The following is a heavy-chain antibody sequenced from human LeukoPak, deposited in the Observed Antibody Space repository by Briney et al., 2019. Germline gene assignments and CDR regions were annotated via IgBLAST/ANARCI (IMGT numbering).Heavy chain of an antibody. CDR1: GFTFSRHG. Sequence: GGTLRLSCAASGFTFSRHGMNWVRQAPGKGLEWVSGISPSGDILYYADSVKGHFTISRDNFKNTLYLQMNSLRAEDTAVYYCAKAPSAYYYDSSGPMGLDYWGQGTLVTVSS. CDR3: AKAPSAYYYDSSGPMGLDY. V-gene: IGHV3-23*01. J-gene: IGHJ4*02. D-gene: IGHD3-22*01. CDR2: ISPSGDIL.